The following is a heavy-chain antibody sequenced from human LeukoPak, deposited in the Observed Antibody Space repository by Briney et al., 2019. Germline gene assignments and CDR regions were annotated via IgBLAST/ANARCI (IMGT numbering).Heavy chain of an antibody. CDR2: ITSTATHT. D-gene: IGHD6-13*01. V-gene: IGHV3-21*04. Sequence: GGSLRLSCATSGFTFSGHSMSWVRQAPGKGLEWVSSITSTATHTYYADSVKGRFTISRDNSKNTLYLQMNSLRAEDTAVYYCARAYEQQLDMDVWGQGTTVTVSS. CDR1: GFTFSGHS. CDR3: ARAYEQQLDMDV. J-gene: IGHJ6*02.